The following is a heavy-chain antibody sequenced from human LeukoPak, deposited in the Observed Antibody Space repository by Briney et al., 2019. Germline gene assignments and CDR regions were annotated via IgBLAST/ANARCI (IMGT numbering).Heavy chain of an antibody. Sequence: SETLSLTCTVSGGSISTYYWSWIRQPAGKGLEWIGRIYTSGSTTYNPSLKSRVIMSVDTSKNQISLNLRSVTAADTAVYYCARDLYYYDNRRDAFDIWGQGTMVTVSS. J-gene: IGHJ3*02. D-gene: IGHD3-22*01. CDR2: IYTSGST. CDR1: GGSISTYY. V-gene: IGHV4-4*07. CDR3: ARDLYYYDNRRDAFDI.